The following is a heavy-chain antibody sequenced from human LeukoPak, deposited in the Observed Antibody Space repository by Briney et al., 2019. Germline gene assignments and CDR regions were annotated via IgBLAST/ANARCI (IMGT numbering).Heavy chain of an antibody. D-gene: IGHD2-2*01. CDR1: GFIFSSDS. CDR2: ISSSGSTI. J-gene: IGHJ5*02. CDR3: ARTPRDIVVVPAAMRGWFDP. V-gene: IGHV3-48*04. Sequence: GGSLRLSCAAPGFIFSSDSMNWVRQAPGKGLEWVSYISSSGSTIYYADSVKGRFTISRDNAKNSLYLQMNSLRAEDTAVYYCARTPRDIVVVPAAMRGWFDPWGQGTLVTVSS.